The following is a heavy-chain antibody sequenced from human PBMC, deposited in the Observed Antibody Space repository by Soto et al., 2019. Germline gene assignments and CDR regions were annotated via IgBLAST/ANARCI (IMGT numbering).Heavy chain of an antibody. J-gene: IGHJ4*02. Sequence: SETLSLTCAVYGGSFSGYYWSWIRQPPGKGLEWIGEINHSGSTNYNPSLKSRVTISVDTSKNQFSLKLSSVTAADTAVYYCARALYGRRAFDYWGQGTLVTVSS. CDR1: GGSFSGYY. CDR2: INHSGST. D-gene: IGHD4-17*01. V-gene: IGHV4-34*01. CDR3: ARALYGRRAFDY.